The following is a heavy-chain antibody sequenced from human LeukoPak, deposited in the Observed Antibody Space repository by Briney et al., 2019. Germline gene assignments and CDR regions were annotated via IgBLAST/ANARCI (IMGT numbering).Heavy chain of an antibody. CDR2: IYHSGST. CDR3: ARNTHYYGSGSYGVDWFDP. V-gene: IGHV4-38-2*02. D-gene: IGHD3-10*01. J-gene: IGHJ5*02. Sequence: SETLSLTCTVSGGSISSGYYWGWIRQPPGKGLEWIGSIYHSGSTYYNPSLKSRVTISVDTSKNQFSLKLSSVTAADTAVYYCARNTHYYGSGSYGVDWFDPWGQGTLVTVSS. CDR1: GGSISSGYY.